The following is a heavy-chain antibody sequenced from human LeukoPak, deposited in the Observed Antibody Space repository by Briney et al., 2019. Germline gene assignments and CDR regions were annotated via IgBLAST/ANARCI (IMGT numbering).Heavy chain of an antibody. D-gene: IGHD6-6*01. CDR1: GFTLSNHS. J-gene: IGHJ3*02. CDR3: VREVSPDAFDI. CDR2: LSSSSSYI. Sequence: PGGSLRLSCAASGFTLSNHSMNWVRQAPGKGLEWVSSLSSSSSYIYYADSVKGRFTISRDNAKNSLNLQMNSLRAEDTAVYYCVREVSPDAFDIWGQGTMVTVSS. V-gene: IGHV3-21*01.